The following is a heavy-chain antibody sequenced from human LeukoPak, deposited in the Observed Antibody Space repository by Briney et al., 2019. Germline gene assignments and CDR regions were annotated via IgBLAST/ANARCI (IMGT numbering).Heavy chain of an antibody. D-gene: IGHD6-6*01. J-gene: IGHJ4*02. CDR1: GFTFTRYS. V-gene: IGHV3-21*01. CDR2: ISSSGSYI. CDR3: ARGTYRSSSPSIGMPYYLDY. Sequence: KPGGSLRLSCAASGFTFTRYSMKWVRQAPGKGLEWVSSISSSGSYIFYAQSVEGRFIISRDNAKNSHYLQMNSLRVDDTAVYFCARGTYRSSSPSIGMPYYLDYWGQGILVTVSS.